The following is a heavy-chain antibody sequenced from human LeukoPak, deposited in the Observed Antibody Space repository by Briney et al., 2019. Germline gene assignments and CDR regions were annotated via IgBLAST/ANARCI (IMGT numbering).Heavy chain of an antibody. J-gene: IGHJ4*02. CDR1: GYTFTNHD. Sequence: ASVKVSCKASGYTFTNHDINWVRQATGQGLEWMGWMNPNSGNTGYAQKFQGRVTMTRNTSISTAYMELSSLRSEDTAVYYCARGSTWIQLWLPDYWGQGTLVTVSS. D-gene: IGHD5-18*01. CDR2: MNPNSGNT. CDR3: ARGSTWIQLWLPDY. V-gene: IGHV1-8*01.